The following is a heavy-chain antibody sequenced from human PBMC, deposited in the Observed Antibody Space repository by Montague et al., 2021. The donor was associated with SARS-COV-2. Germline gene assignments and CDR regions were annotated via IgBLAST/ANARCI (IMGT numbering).Heavy chain of an antibody. J-gene: IGHJ4*02. D-gene: IGHD1-26*01. CDR1: GFSLKTPGMC. CDR3: ARTSPYSGSYKEFDY. Sequence: PALVKPTQTVTQTCTFSGFSLKTPGMCVSWIRQPPGKALEWLARIDWDGDKDFSTSLKTRLTVSRDTSKNQVVLTMTNMDPGDTATYYCARTSPYSGSYKEFDYWGQGVLVTVSS. CDR2: IDWDGDK. V-gene: IGHV2-70*11.